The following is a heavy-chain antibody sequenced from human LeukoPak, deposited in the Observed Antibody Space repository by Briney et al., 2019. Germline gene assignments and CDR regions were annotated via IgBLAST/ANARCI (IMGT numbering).Heavy chain of an antibody. Sequence: GGSLRLSCAASGFTFSSYAMSWVRQAPGKGLEWVSAISGSGGSTYYADSVKGRFTISRDNSKNTLYLQMNSLRAEDTAVYYCAKDLDYYGSGKGTGAAFDIWGQGTMVTVSS. D-gene: IGHD3-10*01. CDR2: ISGSGGST. CDR1: GFTFSSYA. J-gene: IGHJ3*02. V-gene: IGHV3-23*01. CDR3: AKDLDYYGSGKGTGAAFDI.